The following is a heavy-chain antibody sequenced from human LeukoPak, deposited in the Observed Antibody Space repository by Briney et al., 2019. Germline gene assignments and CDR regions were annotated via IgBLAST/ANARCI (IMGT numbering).Heavy chain of an antibody. D-gene: IGHD5-18*01. J-gene: IGHJ5*02. V-gene: IGHV3-9*01. CDR3: AKGGSYGLKNWFDP. CDR1: GFTFDDYA. CDR2: ISWNSGSI. Sequence: GGSLRLSCAASGFTFDDYAMHWVRQAPGKGLEWVSGISWNSGSIGYADSVKGRFTISRDNAKNSLYLQMNSLRAEDTALYYCAKGGSYGLKNWFDPWGQGTLVTVSS.